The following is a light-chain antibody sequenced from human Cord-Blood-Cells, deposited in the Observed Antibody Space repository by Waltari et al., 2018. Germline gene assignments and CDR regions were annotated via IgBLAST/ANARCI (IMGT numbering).Light chain of an antibody. CDR3: SSYAGSNDLV. CDR2: EVS. Sequence: QSALTQPPSASGSPGQSVTIPCTGTSSDVGGYNYVSWYQQHPGKAPKLMIYEVSKRPSGVPGRLSGSKSGSSASLTVSGLQAEDEADYYCSSYAGSNDLVFGTGTKVTVL. J-gene: IGLJ1*01. V-gene: IGLV2-8*01. CDR1: SSDVGGYNY.